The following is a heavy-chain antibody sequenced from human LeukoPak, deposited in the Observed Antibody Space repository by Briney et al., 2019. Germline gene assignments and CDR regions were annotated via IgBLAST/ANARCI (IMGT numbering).Heavy chain of an antibody. CDR3: ARDRHYDFWSGYYTPFNS. CDR2: ISRSSSFT. Sequence: GGSLRLSCAASGFIFSDYYMSWICQAPGKGLEFVSNISRSSSFTNYADSVKGRFPISRDNAKNSLYLQINSLRAEDTAVYYCARDRHYDFWSGYYTPFNSWGQGTLVTVSS. D-gene: IGHD3-3*01. CDR1: GFIFSDYY. J-gene: IGHJ4*02. V-gene: IGHV3-11*05.